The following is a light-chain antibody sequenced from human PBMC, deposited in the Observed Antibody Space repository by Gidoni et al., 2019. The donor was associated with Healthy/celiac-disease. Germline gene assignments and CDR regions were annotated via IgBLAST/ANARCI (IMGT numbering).Light chain of an antibody. CDR2: GAS. V-gene: IGKV3-15*01. CDR3: QQYNNWPPYT. J-gene: IGKJ2*01. Sequence: DIVMTQFPATLSVSPGERATLSCRASQSVSSNLAWYQQKPGQAPRLLIYGASTRATGIPARFSGSGSGTEFTLTISSLQSEDFAVYYCQQYNNWPPYTFGQXTKLEIK. CDR1: QSVSSN.